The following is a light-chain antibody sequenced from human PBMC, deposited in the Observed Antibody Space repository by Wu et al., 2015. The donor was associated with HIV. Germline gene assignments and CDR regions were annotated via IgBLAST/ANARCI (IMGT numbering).Light chain of an antibody. J-gene: IGKJ1*01. Sequence: EIVLTQSPGTLSLSPGERATLSCRAGQSVSRGYLAWYQQAPGQAPRLLIFGASNRANGIPDRFSGSGSGTDFTLTISRLEPEDFAVYYCQQYGGSPGTFGQGTKVEI. V-gene: IGKV3-20*01. CDR1: QSVSRGY. CDR2: GAS. CDR3: QQYGGSPGT.